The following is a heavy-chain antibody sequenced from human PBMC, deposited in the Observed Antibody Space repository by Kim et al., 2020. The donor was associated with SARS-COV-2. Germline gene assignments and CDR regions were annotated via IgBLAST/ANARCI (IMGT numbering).Heavy chain of an antibody. CDR2: ISSSSSYI. V-gene: IGHV3-21*01. D-gene: IGHD6-13*01. CDR1: GFTFSSYS. Sequence: GGSLRLSCAASGFTFSSYSMNWVRQAPGKGLEWVSSISSSSSYIYYADSVKGRFTISRDNAKNSLYLQMNSLRAEDTAVYYCARDPTWQQLDAFDIWGQGTMVTVSS. CDR3: ARDPTWQQLDAFDI. J-gene: IGHJ3*02.